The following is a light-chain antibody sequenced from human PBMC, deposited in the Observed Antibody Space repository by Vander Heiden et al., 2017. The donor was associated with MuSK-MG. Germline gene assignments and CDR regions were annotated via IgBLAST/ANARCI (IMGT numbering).Light chain of an antibody. Sequence: SYYLAPPRPVSWAPGPAASNTCPGDKLGDRYAYRCQQEPGQSTVLPIYHDRKRPSGIPERFSGSNSGNTATLTISGTQAMDEADYYCQACDSSTGVVFGGGTKLTVL. CDR1: KLGDRY. J-gene: IGLJ2*01. CDR2: HDR. CDR3: QACDSSTGVV. V-gene: IGLV3-1*01.